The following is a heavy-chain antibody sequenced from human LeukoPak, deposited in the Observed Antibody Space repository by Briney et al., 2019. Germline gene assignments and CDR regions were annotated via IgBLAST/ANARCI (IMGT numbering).Heavy chain of an antibody. V-gene: IGHV4-59*01. D-gene: IGHD1-1*01. CDR1: GGSISSYY. CDR3: AGAKLEYFDY. Sequence: PSETLSLTCTVSGGSISSYYWSWIRQPPGKGLEWIGEINHSGSTNYNPSLKSRVTISVDTSKNQFSLKLSSVTAADTAVYYCAGAKLEYFDYWGQGTLVTVSS. J-gene: IGHJ4*02. CDR2: INHSGST.